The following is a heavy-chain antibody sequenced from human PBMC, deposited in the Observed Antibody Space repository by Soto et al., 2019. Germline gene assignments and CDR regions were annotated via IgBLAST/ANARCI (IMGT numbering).Heavy chain of an antibody. CDR1: GFTFSSYA. Sequence: PGGSLRLSCAASGFTFSSYAMHWVRQAPGKGLEWVAVISYDGSNKYYADSVKGRFTISRDNSKNTLYLQMNSLRAEDTAVYYCARDPVAILEWLLRSYYCYGMDVWGQGTTVTVSS. J-gene: IGHJ6*02. CDR3: ARDPVAILEWLLRSYYCYGMDV. D-gene: IGHD3-3*01. CDR2: ISYDGSNK. V-gene: IGHV3-30-3*01.